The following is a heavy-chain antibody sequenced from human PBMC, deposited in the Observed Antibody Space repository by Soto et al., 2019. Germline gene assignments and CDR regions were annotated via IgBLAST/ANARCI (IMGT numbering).Heavy chain of an antibody. CDR1: GVSISSGDDY. CDR2: IYSSGST. D-gene: IGHD3-22*01. Sequence: QVQLQESGPGLVKPSQTLSLTCIVSGVSISSGDDYWSWIRQPPGKGLEWIGYIYSSGSTYSNPSLRSRATISADTSKNQFSLKLTSVTGADTAVYYCARGGGYDYWGQGALVTVSS. J-gene: IGHJ4*02. V-gene: IGHV4-30-4*01. CDR3: ARGGGYDY.